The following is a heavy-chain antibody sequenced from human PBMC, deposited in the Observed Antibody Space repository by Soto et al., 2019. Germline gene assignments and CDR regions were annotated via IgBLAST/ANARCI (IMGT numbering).Heavy chain of an antibody. CDR2: IYFDGITT. CDR1: GVTFNTHW. CDR3: ARGGAMGVDY. J-gene: IGHJ4*02. D-gene: IGHD1-26*01. Sequence: XGSLRLSCTASGVTFNTHWMHWVRQAPGKGLVWVSRIYFDGITTNYADSVKGRLTVSRDNAKNTVYLHVNTLRDEDTAVYYCARGGAMGVDYWGQGPLVTVSS. V-gene: IGHV3-74*01.